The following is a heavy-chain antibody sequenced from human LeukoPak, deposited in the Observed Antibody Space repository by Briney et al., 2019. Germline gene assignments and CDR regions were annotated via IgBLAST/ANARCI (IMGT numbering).Heavy chain of an antibody. J-gene: IGHJ5*02. Sequence: GGSLRLSCAASGFTFSSYAMTRVRQAPGKGLEWVAAISPSASHRYYADFVGGRFTISRDNSKNTLDLQMSSLRAEDTAVYYCVKDRFGSFDPWGQGTLVTVSS. V-gene: IGHV3-23*01. CDR2: ISPSASHR. CDR3: VKDRFGSFDP. D-gene: IGHD5-18*01. CDR1: GFTFSSYA.